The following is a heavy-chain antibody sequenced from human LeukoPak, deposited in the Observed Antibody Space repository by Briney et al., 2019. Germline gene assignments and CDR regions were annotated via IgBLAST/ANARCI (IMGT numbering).Heavy chain of an antibody. CDR1: GYTFTSYG. CDR2: ISAYNGNT. J-gene: IGHJ4*02. CDR3: ARVMITFGGVIVTIDY. V-gene: IGHV1-18*01. Sequence: ASVKVSCTASGYTFTSYGISWVRQAPGQGLEWMGWISAYNGNTNYAQKLQGRVTMTTDTSTSTAYMELRSLRSDDTAVYYCARVMITFGGVIVTIDYWGQGTLVTVSS. D-gene: IGHD3-16*02.